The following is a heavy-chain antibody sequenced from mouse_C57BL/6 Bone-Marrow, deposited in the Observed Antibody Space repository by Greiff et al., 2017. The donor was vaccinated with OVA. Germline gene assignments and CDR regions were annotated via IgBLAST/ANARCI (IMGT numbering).Heavy chain of an antibody. CDR1: GFSLTSYA. V-gene: IGHV2-9-1*01. J-gene: IGHJ1*03. D-gene: IGHD2-4*01. CDR3: ASFMITTRGYWYFDV. CDR2: IWTGGGT. Sequence: VKLMESGPGLVAPSQSLSITCTVSGFSLTSYAISWVRQPPGKGLEWLGVIWTGGGTNYNSALKSRLSISKDNSKSQVFLKMNSLQTDDTARYYCASFMITTRGYWYFDVWGTGTTVTVSS.